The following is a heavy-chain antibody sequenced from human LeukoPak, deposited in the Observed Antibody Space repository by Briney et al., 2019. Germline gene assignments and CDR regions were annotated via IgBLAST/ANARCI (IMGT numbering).Heavy chain of an antibody. CDR3: ASSRQYSGSYPFDY. CDR1: GGTFSSYA. J-gene: IGHJ4*02. V-gene: IGHV1-69*13. CDR2: IIPIFGTA. D-gene: IGHD1-26*01. Sequence: SVKASCKASGGTFSSYAISWVRQAPGQGLEWMGGIIPIFGTANYAQKFQGRVTITADESTSTACMELSSLRSEDTAVYYCASSRQYSGSYPFDYWGQGTLVTVSS.